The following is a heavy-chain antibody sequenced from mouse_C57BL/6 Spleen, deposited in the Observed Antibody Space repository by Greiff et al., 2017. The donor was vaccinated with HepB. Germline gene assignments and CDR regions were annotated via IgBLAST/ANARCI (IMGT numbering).Heavy chain of an antibody. V-gene: IGHV1-26*01. J-gene: IGHJ2*01. CDR2: INPNNGGT. CDR1: GYTFTDYY. CDR3: ARNGNYGY. Sequence: EVQLQQSGPELVKPGASVKISCKASGYTFTDYYMNWVKQSHGKSLEWIGEINPNNGGTSYHQKFKGKATLTVDKSSSTAYMELRSLTSEDSAVYYCARNGNYGYWGQGTTLTVSS. D-gene: IGHD2-1*01.